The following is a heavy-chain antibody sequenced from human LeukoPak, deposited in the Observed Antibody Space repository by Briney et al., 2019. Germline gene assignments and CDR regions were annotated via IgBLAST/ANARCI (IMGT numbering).Heavy chain of an antibody. J-gene: IGHJ1*01. CDR3: ASTYGSGSYSSEYFQH. CDR2: IYYSGST. CDR1: GGSISSYY. Sequence: SETLSLTCTVSGGSISSYYWSWIRQHPGKGLEWIGYIYYSGSTYYNPSLKSRLTIAIDTSKNQFSLKLSSVTAADTAVYYCASTYGSGSYSSEYFQHWGQGTLVTVSS. D-gene: IGHD3-10*01. V-gene: IGHV4-59*06.